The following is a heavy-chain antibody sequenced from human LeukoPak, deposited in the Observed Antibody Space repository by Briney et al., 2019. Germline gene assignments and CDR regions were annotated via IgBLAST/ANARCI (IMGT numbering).Heavy chain of an antibody. Sequence: GGSLRLSCAASRFTFSSYWMSWVRQAPGKGLEWVANIKQDGSENYYVDSVKGRFTISRDNAKNSLYLQMNSLRAEDTAVYYCARAEGYSNYGEDNYYYYYYMDVWGKGTTVTVSS. D-gene: IGHD4-11*01. J-gene: IGHJ6*03. CDR1: RFTFSSYW. CDR2: IKQDGSEN. V-gene: IGHV3-7*01. CDR3: ARAEGYSNYGEDNYYYYYYMDV.